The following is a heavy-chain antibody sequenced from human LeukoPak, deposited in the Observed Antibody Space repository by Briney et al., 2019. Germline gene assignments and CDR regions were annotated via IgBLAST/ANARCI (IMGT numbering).Heavy chain of an antibody. CDR1: GDRVTSNSAA. V-gene: IGHV6-1*01. Sequence: SQTLTLTCAISGDRVTSNSAAWNWITHSPSRGFVWLGRTYYMSKWYNDYAVSVKSRIPINPHTSKNQFSLQLKSLTPEDTAVYYGARDSVAFAYWGEGTLVTVSS. D-gene: IGHD6-19*01. J-gene: IGHJ4*02. CDR2: TYYMSKWYN. CDR3: ARDSVAFAY.